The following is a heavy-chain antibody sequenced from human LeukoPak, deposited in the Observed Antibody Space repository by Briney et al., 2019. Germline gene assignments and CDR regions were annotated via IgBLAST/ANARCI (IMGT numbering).Heavy chain of an antibody. CDR3: ARYPSYGPLDY. CDR2: IYYSGST. CDR1: GGSISSYY. V-gene: IGHV4-59*12. Sequence: PSETLSLTCTVSGGSISSYYWSWIRQPPGKGLEWIGYIYYSGSTNYNPSLKSRVTISVDTSKSQFSLKLSSVTAADTAVYYCARYPSYGPLDYWGQGTLVTVSS. D-gene: IGHD4-17*01. J-gene: IGHJ4*02.